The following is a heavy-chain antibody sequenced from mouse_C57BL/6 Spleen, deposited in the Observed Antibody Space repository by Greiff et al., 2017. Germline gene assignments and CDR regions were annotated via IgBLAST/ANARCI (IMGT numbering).Heavy chain of an antibody. J-gene: IGHJ2*01. CDR1: GFTFSDYG. D-gene: IGHD1-1*01. Sequence: EVKLMESGGGLVKPGGSLKLSCAASGFTFSDYGMHWVRQAPEKGLEWVAYISSGSSTIYYADTVKGRFTISRDNAKNTLFLQMTSLRSEDTAMYYCARSRYYYGSSYYFDYWGQGTTLTVSS. V-gene: IGHV5-17*01. CDR2: ISSGSSTI. CDR3: ARSRYYYGSSYYFDY.